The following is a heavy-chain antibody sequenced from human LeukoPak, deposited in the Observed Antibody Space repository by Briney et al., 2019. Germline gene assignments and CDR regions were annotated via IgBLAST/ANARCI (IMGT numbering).Heavy chain of an antibody. CDR3: ARGPAARRFAFDI. Sequence: SETLSLTCAVSGGSISSGGYSWSWIRQPPGEGLEWIGYIYHSGSTYYNPSLKSRVTISEDRSKNQFSLKLSSVTAADTAVYYCARGPAARRFAFDIWGQGTMVTVSS. CDR2: IYHSGST. J-gene: IGHJ3*02. D-gene: IGHD6-6*01. V-gene: IGHV4-30-2*01. CDR1: GGSISSGGYS.